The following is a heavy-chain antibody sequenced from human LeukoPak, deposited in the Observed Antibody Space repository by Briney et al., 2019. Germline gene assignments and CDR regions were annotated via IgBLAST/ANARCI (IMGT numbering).Heavy chain of an antibody. CDR3: ARGAGYFSSTSCYAYYYYGMDV. Sequence: PSETLSLTCTVSGGSISSYYWSWIRQPPGKGLEWIGYIYYSGSTYYNPSLKSRVTISVDTSKNQFSLKLSSVTAADTAVYYCARGAGYFSSTSCYAYYYYGMDVWGQGTTVTVS. J-gene: IGHJ6*02. CDR2: IYYSGST. D-gene: IGHD2-2*01. V-gene: IGHV4-59*12. CDR1: GGSISSYY.